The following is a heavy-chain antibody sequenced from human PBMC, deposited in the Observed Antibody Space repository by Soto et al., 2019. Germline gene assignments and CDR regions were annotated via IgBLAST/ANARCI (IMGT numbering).Heavy chain of an antibody. CDR2: VSSDGSNL. J-gene: IGHJ4*02. Sequence: QVQLVESGGGVVQPGRSLRLSCAASGFTFSYYGMHWVRQAPGKGLECVALVSSDGSNLFYADSVKGRFTISRDNSKNTLYLKMNSLRAEDTAVYYCAKNTGGNSYYLDFWGQGTLVTVSS. V-gene: IGHV3-30*18. CDR3: AKNTGGNSYYLDF. D-gene: IGHD2-21*01. CDR1: GFTFSYYG.